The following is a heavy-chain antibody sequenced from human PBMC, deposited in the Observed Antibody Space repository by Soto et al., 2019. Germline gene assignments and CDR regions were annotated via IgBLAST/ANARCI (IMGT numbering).Heavy chain of an antibody. D-gene: IGHD4-17*01. CDR2: IRSKTYGGTT. Sequence: PGGSLRLSCAGSGFTFGAYALGWFRQAQGMGLEWVGFIRSKTYGGTTEYAASVRGRFTISRDDSKNIAYLQMNSLNTDDTAVYYCTRDAIDYGDYLFFYWGQGALVTVSS. CDR1: GFTFGAYA. J-gene: IGHJ4*02. V-gene: IGHV3-49*03. CDR3: TRDAIDYGDYLFFY.